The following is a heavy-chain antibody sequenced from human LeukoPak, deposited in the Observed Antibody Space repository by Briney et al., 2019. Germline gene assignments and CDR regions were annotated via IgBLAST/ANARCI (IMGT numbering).Heavy chain of an antibody. D-gene: IGHD3-16*01. CDR3: AKDPNWAYYDYVPSDVDY. J-gene: IGHJ4*02. Sequence: PGGSLRLSCPASGFTFSSYAMSWVRQAPGKGLEWVSAISGSGGSTYYADSVKGRFTISRDNSKNTLYLQMNSLRADDTAVYYCAKDPNWAYYDYVPSDVDYWGQGTLVTVSS. V-gene: IGHV3-23*01. CDR1: GFTFSSYA. CDR2: ISGSGGST.